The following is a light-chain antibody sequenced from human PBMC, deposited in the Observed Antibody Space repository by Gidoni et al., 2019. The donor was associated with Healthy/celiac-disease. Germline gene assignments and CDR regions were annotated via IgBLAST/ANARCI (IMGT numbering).Light chain of an antibody. CDR1: QSVLYSSNNKNY. J-gene: IGKJ1*01. CDR3: QQYYSTPWT. Sequence: DIVMTQSPDSLAVSLGERATINCKSSQSVLYSSNNKNYLAWYQQKPGQPPKLLIYWASTRESGVPDRFIGSGSGTDFTLTISSLQAEDLAVYYCQQYYSTPWTFGQGTKVEIK. V-gene: IGKV4-1*01. CDR2: WAS.